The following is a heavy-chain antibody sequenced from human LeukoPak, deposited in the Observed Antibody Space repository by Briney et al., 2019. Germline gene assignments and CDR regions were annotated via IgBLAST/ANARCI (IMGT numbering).Heavy chain of an antibody. D-gene: IGHD4-11*01. V-gene: IGHV3-33*06. CDR3: AKDAQRGFDYSNSLEY. J-gene: IGHJ4*02. CDR2: IWSDGTEK. Sequence: GGSLRLSCAASGFTYSHYGMHWVRQAPGKVLEWVAVIWSDGTEKYYADAVKGRFTISRDNSRNTLYLQMNSLRGEDTAVYYCAKDAQRGFDYSNSLEYWGQGTLVTVSS. CDR1: GFTYSHYG.